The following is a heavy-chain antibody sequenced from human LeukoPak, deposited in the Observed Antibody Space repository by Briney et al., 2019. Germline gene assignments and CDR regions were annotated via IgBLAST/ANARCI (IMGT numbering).Heavy chain of an antibody. CDR2: IWYGGSNK. D-gene: IGHD1-1*01. J-gene: IGHJ4*02. V-gene: IGHV3-33*01. Sequence: PGGSLRLSCAASGFTFSSYGMHWVRQAPGKGLEWVAVIWYGGSNKYYADSVKGRFTISRDNSKNTLYLQMNSLRAEDTAVYYCARDQFRTGTTLDYWGQGTLVTVSS. CDR1: GFTFSSYG. CDR3: ARDQFRTGTTLDY.